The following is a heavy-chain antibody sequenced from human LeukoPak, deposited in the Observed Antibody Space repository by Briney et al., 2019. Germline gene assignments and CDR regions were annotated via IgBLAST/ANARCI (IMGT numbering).Heavy chain of an antibody. V-gene: IGHV1-46*01. CDR3: ARESHVTREDY. J-gene: IGHJ4*02. CDR1: GYTFTSYY. D-gene: IGHD3-10*01. CDR2: INPSGGST. Sequence: ASVKVSCKASGYTFTSYYMHWVRQAPGQGLEWMGIINPSGGSTSYAQKFQGRVTMTRDTSTSTVYMELSSLRSEDTAVFYCARESHVTREDYWGQGTLVTVSS.